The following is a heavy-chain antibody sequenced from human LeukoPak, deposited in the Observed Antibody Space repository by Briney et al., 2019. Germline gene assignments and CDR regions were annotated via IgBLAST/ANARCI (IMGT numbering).Heavy chain of an antibody. D-gene: IGHD4-23*01. CDR3: ARDLHYGGNSHFDY. CDR1: GFTFSSYA. J-gene: IGHJ4*02. V-gene: IGHV3-30-3*01. Sequence: GGSLRLSCAASGFTFSSYAMHWVRQAPGKGLEWVAVISYDGSNKYYADSVKGRFTISRDNSKNTLYLQMNSLRAEDTAVYYCARDLHYGGNSHFDYWGQGTLVTVSS. CDR2: ISYDGSNK.